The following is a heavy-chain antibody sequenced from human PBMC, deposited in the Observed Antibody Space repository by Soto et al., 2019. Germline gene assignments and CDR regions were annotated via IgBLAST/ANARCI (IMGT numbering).Heavy chain of an antibody. CDR1: GFTFSSYS. CDR2: ISYDGSNK. J-gene: IGHJ6*03. CDR3: AKDPTIFGVVMGYYMDV. D-gene: IGHD3-3*01. V-gene: IGHV3-30*18. Sequence: GGSLRLYCAASGFTFSSYSLHWVRQAPGKGLEWVAVISYDGSNKYYADSVKGRFTISRDISKNTLYLQMNSLRAEDTAVYYCAKDPTIFGVVMGYYMDVWGKGTTVTVSS.